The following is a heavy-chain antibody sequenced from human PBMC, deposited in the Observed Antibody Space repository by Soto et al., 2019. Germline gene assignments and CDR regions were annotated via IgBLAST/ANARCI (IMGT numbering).Heavy chain of an antibody. CDR2: IYHSGST. CDR3: ARDTKPIDY. V-gene: IGHV4-38-2*02. CDR1: GYSISSGYY. D-gene: IGHD2-2*01. Sequence: SETLSLTCAVSGYSISSGYYWGWIRQPPGKGLEWIGSIYHSGSTYYNPSLKSRVTISVDTSKNQFSLKLSSVTAADTAVYYCARDTKPIDYWGQGTLVTVSS. J-gene: IGHJ4*02.